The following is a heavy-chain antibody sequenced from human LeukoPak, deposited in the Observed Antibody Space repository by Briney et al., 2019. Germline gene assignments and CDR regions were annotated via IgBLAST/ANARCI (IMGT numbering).Heavy chain of an antibody. CDR3: ARDFEGREYHNWFDP. D-gene: IGHD3-10*01. CDR1: GYTFTGYY. J-gene: IGHJ5*02. Sequence: ASVKVSYKASGYTFTGYYMHWVRQAPGQGLEWMGWINPNSGGTNYAQKFQGRVTMTRDTSISTAYMELSRLRSDDTAVYYCARDFEGREYHNWFDPWGQGTLVTVSS. V-gene: IGHV1-2*02. CDR2: INPNSGGT.